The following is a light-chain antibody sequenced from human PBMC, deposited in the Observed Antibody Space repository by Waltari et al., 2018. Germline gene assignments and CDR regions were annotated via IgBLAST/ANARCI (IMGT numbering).Light chain of an antibody. CDR1: SSDVGGYNY. J-gene: IGLJ1*01. CDR3: CSYAGSYTYV. V-gene: IGLV2-11*01. CDR2: DVG. Sequence: QSALTQPRSVSGSPGQSVPISCTGTSSDVGGYNYASWYQQHPGKAPKLMIYDVGKRPAGVPHRFPGCTSGNTASLTISVLQADDEADYYCCSYAGSYTYVFGTGTKVTVL.